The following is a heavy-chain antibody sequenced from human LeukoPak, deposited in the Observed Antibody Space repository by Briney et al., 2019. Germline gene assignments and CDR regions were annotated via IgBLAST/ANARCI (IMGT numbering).Heavy chain of an antibody. CDR3: ASSARNKYFDY. V-gene: IGHV4-59*12. D-gene: IGHD1-26*01. CDR1: GGSISSYY. Sequence: SETLSLTCTVSGGSISSYYWSWIRQPPGKGLEWIGYIYYSGSTNYNPSLKSRVTISVDTSKNQFSLKLSSVTAADTAVYYCASSARNKYFDYWGQGTLVTVSS. J-gene: IGHJ4*02. CDR2: IYYSGST.